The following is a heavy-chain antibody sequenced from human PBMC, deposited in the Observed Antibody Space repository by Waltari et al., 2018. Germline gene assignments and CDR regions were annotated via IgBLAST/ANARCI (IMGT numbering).Heavy chain of an antibody. D-gene: IGHD6-13*01. CDR3: TREFSSTFDY. J-gene: IGHJ4*02. V-gene: IGHV6-1*01. CDR2: TYERSYKSKVSN. CDR1: GDSVSTNSAA. Sequence: QVQLQQSGPGLVKSSQTLSLTCVISGDSVSTNSAAWNWIRQSPSRGLEWLGRTYERSYKSKVSNDYAVSVKSRLGINPDTSKNQFSLQLISVTPEDTAVYYCTREFSSTFDYWGQGTLVTVSS.